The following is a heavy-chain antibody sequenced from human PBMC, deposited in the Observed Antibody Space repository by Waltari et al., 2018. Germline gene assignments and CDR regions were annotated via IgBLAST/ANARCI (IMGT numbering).Heavy chain of an antibody. CDR3: AKGGAARQQKVDY. J-gene: IGHJ4*02. V-gene: IGHV4-59*12. Sequence: QVQLQESGPGLVKPSETLSLTCTVSGGSMSNYYWSWIRKPPGTGLELIGNIFYNGETKDNPSLRSRVTMSIDTSKNQFSLKLNPVTAADTAVYYCAKGGAARQQKVDYWGQGTLVTVSS. CDR1: GGSMSNYY. CDR2: IFYNGET. D-gene: IGHD6-6*01.